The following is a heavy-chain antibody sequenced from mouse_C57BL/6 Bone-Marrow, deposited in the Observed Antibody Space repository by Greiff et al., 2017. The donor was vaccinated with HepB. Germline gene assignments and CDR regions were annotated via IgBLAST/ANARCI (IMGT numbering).Heavy chain of an antibody. V-gene: IGHV1-26*01. D-gene: IGHD2-4*01. Sequence: EVQLQQSGPELVKPGASVKISCKASGYTFTDYYMNWVKQSHGKSLEWIGDINPNNGGTSYNQKFKGKATLTVDKSSSTAYMELRSLTSEDSAVYYCASGSTMIKGLWAYWGQGTLVTVSA. CDR1: GYTFTDYY. J-gene: IGHJ3*01. CDR3: ASGSTMIKGLWAY. CDR2: INPNNGGT.